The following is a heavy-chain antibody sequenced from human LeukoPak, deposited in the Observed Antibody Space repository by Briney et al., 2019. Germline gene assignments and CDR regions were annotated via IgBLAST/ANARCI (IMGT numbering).Heavy chain of an antibody. V-gene: IGHV4-34*01. CDR1: GGSFSGYY. J-gene: IGHJ4*02. CDR2: INHSGST. CDR3: ARVSRGLGVDY. D-gene: IGHD3-10*01. Sequence: KASETLSFTCAVYGGSFSGYYWSWIRQPPGKGLEWIGEINHSGSTNYNPSLKSRVTMSVDTSKNQFSLKLSYVSAADTAVYYCARVSRGLGVDYWGQGTLVTVSS.